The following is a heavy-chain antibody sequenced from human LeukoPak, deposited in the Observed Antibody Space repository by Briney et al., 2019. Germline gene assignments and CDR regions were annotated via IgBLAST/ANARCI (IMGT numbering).Heavy chain of an antibody. D-gene: IGHD3-22*01. CDR3: ARGGWIDGSGYYYSFDF. V-gene: IGHV1-2*02. Sequence: GASVKVSCKASGYTFTGYCMHWVRQAPGQGLQWMGWINPNSGGTNYAQKFQGRVTMTRDTSISTAYMELSSLRSDDTAVYYCARGGWIDGSGYYYSFDFWGQGTLVTVSS. CDR2: INPNSGGT. J-gene: IGHJ4*02. CDR1: GYTFTGYC.